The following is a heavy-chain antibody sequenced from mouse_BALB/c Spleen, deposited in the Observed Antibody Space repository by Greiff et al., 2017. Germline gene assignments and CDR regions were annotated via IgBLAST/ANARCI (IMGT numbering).Heavy chain of an antibody. CDR3: ARSTATWVDY. J-gene: IGHJ4*01. V-gene: IGHV1-67*01. CDR2: ISTYYGNT. CDR1: GYTFTDYA. Sequence: VQLQQSGPELVRPGVSVKISCKGSGYTFTDYAMHWVKQSHAKSLEWIGVISTYYGNTNYNQKFKGKATMTVDKSSSTAYMELARLTSEDSAIYYCARSTATWVDYWGQGTSVTVSS. D-gene: IGHD1-2*01.